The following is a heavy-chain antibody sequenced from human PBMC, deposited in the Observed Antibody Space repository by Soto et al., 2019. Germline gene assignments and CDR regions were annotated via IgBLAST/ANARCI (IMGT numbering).Heavy chain of an antibody. Sequence: QVQLQESGPRLVKPSETLSLTCSVSGISISPYYWSWVRQPPGKGLEWIGYIIYNGNSNYNPSLESRVTLSLDTSKNQFSLELKSVTAADTAVYYCATLHSYGVDYWGQGTLVTVSS. CDR3: ATLHSYGVDY. J-gene: IGHJ4*02. CDR2: IIYNGNS. D-gene: IGHD2-8*01. CDR1: GISISPYY. V-gene: IGHV4-59*08.